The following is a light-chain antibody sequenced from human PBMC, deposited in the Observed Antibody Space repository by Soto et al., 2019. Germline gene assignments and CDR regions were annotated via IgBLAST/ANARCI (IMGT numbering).Light chain of an antibody. CDR1: QSVSSYY. CDR3: QQYASSSRT. J-gene: IGKJ1*01. V-gene: IGKV3-20*01. CDR2: GAS. Sequence: EIVLTKSPGTLSLSPGERATLSCRASQSVSSYYLAWYQQKPGQAPRLLIYGASSRATGIPDRFRGSGSGTDFTLTISRLEPEDFAVYYCQQYASSSRTFGPGTKVEIK.